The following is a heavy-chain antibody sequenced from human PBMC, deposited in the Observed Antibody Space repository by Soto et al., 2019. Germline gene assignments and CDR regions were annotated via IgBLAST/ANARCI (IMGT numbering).Heavy chain of an antibody. CDR1: GFTFSSYG. CDR2: IWYDGSNK. V-gene: IGHV3-33*01. D-gene: IGHD6-13*01. J-gene: IGHJ6*02. CDR3: ARDGVSSSWYLIGFEKIYYYYGMDV. Sequence: GGSLRLSCAASGFTFSSYGMHWVRQAPGKGLEWVAVIWYDGSNKYYADSVKGRFTISRDNSKNTLYLQMNSLRAEDTAVYYCARDGVSSSWYLIGFEKIYYYYGMDVWGQGTTVTVSS.